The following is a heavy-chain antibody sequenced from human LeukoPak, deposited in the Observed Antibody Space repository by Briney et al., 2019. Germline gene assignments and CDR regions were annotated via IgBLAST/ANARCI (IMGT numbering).Heavy chain of an antibody. D-gene: IGHD3-10*01. V-gene: IGHV3-7*01. CDR3: ARGSGNFDY. CDR2: IKLDGSEK. CDR1: GFTFSSYW. J-gene: IGHJ4*02. Sequence: GGSLRLSCAASGFTFSSYWMSWVRQAPGKGLEWVANIKLDGSEKYYVDSVKGRFTISRDNAKNSLYLQMNSLGANDTAVCYCARGSGNFDYWGQGTLVTVSS.